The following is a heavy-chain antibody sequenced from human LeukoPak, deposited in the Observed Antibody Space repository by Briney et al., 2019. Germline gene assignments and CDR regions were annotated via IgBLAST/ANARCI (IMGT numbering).Heavy chain of an antibody. J-gene: IGHJ4*02. V-gene: IGHV3-15*07. CDR2: IKSKTDGGTT. D-gene: IGHD3-3*01. CDR3: TTAYYDFWSGYLFIFDY. CDR1: GFTFSNAW. Sequence: GGSLRLSCAASGFTFSNAWMNWVRQAPGKGLEWVGRIKSKTDGGTTDYAAPVKGRFTIPRDDSKNTLYLQMNSLKTEDTAVYYCTTAYYDFWSGYLFIFDYWGQGTLVTVSS.